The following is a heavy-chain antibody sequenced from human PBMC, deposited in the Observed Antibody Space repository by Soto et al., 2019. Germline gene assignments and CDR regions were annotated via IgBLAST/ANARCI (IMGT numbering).Heavy chain of an antibody. CDR3: ARPNSGDDDEIDY. CDR2: INPNSGAT. D-gene: IGHD5-12*01. V-gene: IGHV1-2*02. Sequence: GASVKVSCKTSGYTFTRYYMQWVRQAPGQGLEWMGWINPNSGATNYAQKFQGRITMTRDTSISTAYMELSSLTSDDTALYYCARPNSGDDDEIDYWGQGTLVTVSS. CDR1: GYTFTRYY. J-gene: IGHJ4*02.